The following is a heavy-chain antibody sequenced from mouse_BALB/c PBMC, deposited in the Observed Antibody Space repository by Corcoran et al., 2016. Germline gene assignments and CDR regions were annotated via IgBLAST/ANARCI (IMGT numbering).Heavy chain of an antibody. D-gene: IGHD2-3*01. CDR2: IYPGSGNT. CDR3: ARDYDGYYAFAY. Sequence: QIQLQQSGPELVKPGDSVKISCKASGYTFTDYYINCVKQKPGQGLEWIGWIYPGSGNTKYNEKFKGKATLTVDTSSSTAYMQLSSLTSEDTAVYFCARDYDGYYAFAYWGQGTLVTVSA. CDR1: GYTFTDYY. J-gene: IGHJ3*01. V-gene: IGHV1-84*02.